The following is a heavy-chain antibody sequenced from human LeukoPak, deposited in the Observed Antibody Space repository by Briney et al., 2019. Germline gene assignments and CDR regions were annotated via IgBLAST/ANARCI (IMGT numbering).Heavy chain of an antibody. D-gene: IGHD3-9*01. V-gene: IGHV4-4*02. J-gene: IGHJ3*02. Sequence: PSGTLTLTCAVSGGSISSSNWWSWVRQPPGKGLEWIGEIYHSGSTNYNPSLKSRVTISVDKSKNQFSLKLSSVTAADTAVYYCARVMGVLRYFEGAFDIWGQGTMVTVSS. CDR2: IYHSGST. CDR1: GGSISSSNW. CDR3: ARVMGVLRYFEGAFDI.